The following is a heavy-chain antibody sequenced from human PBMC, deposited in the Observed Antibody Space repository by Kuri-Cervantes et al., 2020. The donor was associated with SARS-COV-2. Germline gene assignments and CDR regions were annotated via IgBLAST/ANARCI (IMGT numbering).Heavy chain of an antibody. CDR2: IRYDGSNK. J-gene: IGHJ4*02. CDR1: AFTFSRDG. CDR3: AKDPAHRGDYYLGKLDY. Sequence: GESLKISCVASAFTFSRDGMHWVRQAPGKGLERVAFIRYDGSNKYYADSVKGRFTISRDNSKNTLYLQMNSLRVDDTAVYYCAKDPAHRGDYYLGKLDYWGQGTLVTVSS. V-gene: IGHV3-30*02. D-gene: IGHD2-21*02.